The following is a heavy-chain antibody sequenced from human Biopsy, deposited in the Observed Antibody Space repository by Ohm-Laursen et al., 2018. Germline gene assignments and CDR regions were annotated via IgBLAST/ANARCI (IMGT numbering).Heavy chain of an antibody. CDR1: GYSVTNDYY. CDR2: IYYDGIT. V-gene: IGHV4-38-2*01. CDR3: ARVAGGYAYYYGMDV. D-gene: IGHD5-12*01. Sequence: SETLSPTCAVSGYSVTNDYYWGWIRQPPGKGLEWIGNIYYDGITYYNPSIKSRVAMSVDTSKNHFSLRLTFVTAADTAVYYCARVAGGYAYYYGMDVWGQGTTVIVSS. J-gene: IGHJ6*02.